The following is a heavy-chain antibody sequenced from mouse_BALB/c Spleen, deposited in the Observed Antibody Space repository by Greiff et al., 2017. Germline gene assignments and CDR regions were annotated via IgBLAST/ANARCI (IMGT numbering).Heavy chain of an antibody. CDR3: ARQGSSPAMDY. Sequence: EVKLMESGGGLVKPGGSLKLSCAASGFTFSSYAMSWVRQTPEKRLEWVATISSGGSYTYYPDSVKGRFTISRDNAKNTLYLQMSSLRSEDTAMYYCARQGSSPAMDYWGQGTSVTVSS. D-gene: IGHD1-1*01. CDR1: GFTFSSYA. V-gene: IGHV5-9-3*01. J-gene: IGHJ4*01. CDR2: ISSGGSYT.